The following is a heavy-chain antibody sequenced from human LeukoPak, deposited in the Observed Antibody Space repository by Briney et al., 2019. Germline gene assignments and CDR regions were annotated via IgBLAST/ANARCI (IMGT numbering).Heavy chain of an antibody. CDR1: GGSISSGDYY. CDR2: IYYSGST. Sequence: SQTLSLTCIVSGGSISSGDYYWSWIRQPPGKGLEWIGYIYYSGSTYYNPSLKSRVTMSVDRSKNQFSLKLSSVTAADTAVYYCARGKAGATPFDYWGQGTLVTVSS. D-gene: IGHD1-26*01. J-gene: IGHJ4*02. CDR3: ARGKAGATPFDY. V-gene: IGHV4-30-4*01.